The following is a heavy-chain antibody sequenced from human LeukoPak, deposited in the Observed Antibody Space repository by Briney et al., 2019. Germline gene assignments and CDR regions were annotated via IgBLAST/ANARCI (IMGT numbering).Heavy chain of an antibody. J-gene: IGHJ5*02. D-gene: IGHD3-10*01. CDR2: IYSSGGT. Sequence: PSETLSLTCTVSGGSISSYYWSWLRQPPGKGLEWIGYIYSSGGTNYNPSLKSRVTISVDTSKNQFSLKLSSVTAADTAVYYCASLHGYGSGRPWGQGTLVTVSS. V-gene: IGHV4-59*08. CDR1: GGSISSYY. CDR3: ASLHGYGSGRP.